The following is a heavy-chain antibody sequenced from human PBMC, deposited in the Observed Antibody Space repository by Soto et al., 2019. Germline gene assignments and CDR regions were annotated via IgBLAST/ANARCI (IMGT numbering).Heavy chain of an antibody. Sequence: ASVKVSCKTSGYTFTEYDINWVRQAPGQGLEYMGWVSPENKNAGYAPQFRGRVSMTADTSINTVYLELTTLTYEDTAVYYCEVTTGYWGQGTMVTVSS. J-gene: IGHJ4*02. D-gene: IGHD4-17*01. V-gene: IGHV1-8*01. CDR2: VSPENKNA. CDR3: EVTTGY. CDR1: GYTFTEYD.